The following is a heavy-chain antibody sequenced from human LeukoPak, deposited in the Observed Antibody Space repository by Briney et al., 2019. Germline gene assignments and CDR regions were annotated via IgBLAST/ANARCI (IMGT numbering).Heavy chain of an antibody. J-gene: IGHJ4*02. CDR1: KFAFSSYA. V-gene: IGHV3-23*01. D-gene: IGHD2-21*01. CDR2: ISGSGGST. Sequence: GGSLRLSCAASKFAFSSYAMSWVRQAPGKGLEWVSAISGSGGSTYYADSVKGRFTISRDNSKNTVYLQMKSLRVEATAVYYCAKGLSAAGDYYFDYWGQGALVTVSS. CDR3: AKGLSAAGDYYFDY.